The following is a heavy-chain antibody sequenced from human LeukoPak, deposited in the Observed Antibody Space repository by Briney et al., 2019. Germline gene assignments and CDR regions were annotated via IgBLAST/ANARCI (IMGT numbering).Heavy chain of an antibody. D-gene: IGHD6-25*01. CDR3: ARGADYMDA. CDR1: GFTFSSYW. V-gene: IGHV3-7*01. Sequence: PGGSLRLSCAASGFTFSSYWMTWVRQAPGKGLEWVANIKQDGSDKYSVDSVKGRFTISRDNAKNSLYLQMNSLRAEDTAVYYCARGADYMDAWGKGTTVTISS. CDR2: IKQDGSDK. J-gene: IGHJ6*03.